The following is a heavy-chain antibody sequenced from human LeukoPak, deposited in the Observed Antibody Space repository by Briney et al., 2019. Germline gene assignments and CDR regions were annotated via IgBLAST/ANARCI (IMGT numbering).Heavy chain of an antibody. D-gene: IGHD4-11*01. Sequence: GGSLRLSCTASGFMFSDYWMSWVRQAPGKGPEWVANINPAGSQQYSVDSLKGRFTVSRDNAKKSFYLQMNYLRAEDTAVYYCVKWGPYCSTHYCPALESGGQGTLVTVSS. CDR3: VKWGPYCSTHYCPALES. V-gene: IGHV3-7*01. CDR2: INPAGSQQ. CDR1: GFMFSDYW. J-gene: IGHJ4*02.